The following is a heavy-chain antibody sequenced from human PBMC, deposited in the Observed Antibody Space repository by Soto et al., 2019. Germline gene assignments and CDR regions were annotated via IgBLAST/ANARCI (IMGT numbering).Heavy chain of an antibody. D-gene: IGHD4-17*01. Sequence: QVQLVESGGGVVQPGRSLRLSCAASGFTFSSYGMHWVRQAPGKGLEWVAVISYDGSNKYYADSVKGRFTISRDNSKNTLYLQMNSLRAEDTAVYYCAKNGDYRYYGMDVWGQGTTVTVSS. J-gene: IGHJ6*02. CDR3: AKNGDYRYYGMDV. CDR1: GFTFSSYG. CDR2: ISYDGSNK. V-gene: IGHV3-30*18.